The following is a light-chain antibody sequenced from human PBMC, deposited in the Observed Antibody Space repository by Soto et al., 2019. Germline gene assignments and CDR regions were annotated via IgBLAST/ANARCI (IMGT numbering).Light chain of an antibody. Sequence: QSVLTQPASVSGSPGHSITIPCTGTSSDVGGYNYVSWYQQHPGKAPKLIIYEVTYRPSGVSNRFSGSKSGNTASLTISGLQGEDEADYYCSSYTNTFTYVFGSGTKVTVL. J-gene: IGLJ1*01. CDR2: EVT. V-gene: IGLV2-14*01. CDR3: SSYTNTFTYV. CDR1: SSDVGGYNY.